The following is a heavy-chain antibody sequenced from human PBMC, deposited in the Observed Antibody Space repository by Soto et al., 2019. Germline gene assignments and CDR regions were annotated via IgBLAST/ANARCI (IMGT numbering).Heavy chain of an antibody. J-gene: IGHJ4*02. CDR1: GVTFSSYG. CDR3: AKGRGDDFSSVYLNY. CDR2: ISYDGSNK. Sequence: GGSLRLSCAASGVTFSSYGMHWVRRAPGKGMEWVAVISYDGSNKYYADSVKGRSTISRDNSKNTLYLQMNSLRAEDTAVYYCAKGRGDDFSSVYLNYWGQGTLVTVSS. V-gene: IGHV3-30*18. D-gene: IGHD3-3*01.